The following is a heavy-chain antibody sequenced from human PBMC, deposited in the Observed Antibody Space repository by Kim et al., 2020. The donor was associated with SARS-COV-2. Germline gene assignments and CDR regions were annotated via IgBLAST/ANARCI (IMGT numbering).Heavy chain of an antibody. CDR3: ARDGLVVPAVFDY. Sequence: SETLSLTCTVSGGSISSSSYYWGWIRQPPGKGLEWIGSIYYSGSTYYNPSLKSRVTISVDTSKNQFSLKLSSVTAADTAVYYCARDGLVVPAVFDYWGQG. CDR1: GGSISSSSYY. V-gene: IGHV4-39*07. J-gene: IGHJ4*02. D-gene: IGHD2-2*01. CDR2: IYYSGST.